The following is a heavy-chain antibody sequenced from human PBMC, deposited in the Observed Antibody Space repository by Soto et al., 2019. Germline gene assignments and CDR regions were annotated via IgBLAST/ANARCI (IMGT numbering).Heavy chain of an antibody. Sequence: QVQLVQSGAEVKKPGASVRVSCKASGYNFARYGIDWVRQAPGQGLEWMGWISGHNGDTKYVQKFQGRVSMTTDTSTSTASMELRSLRSDDTAVYYCARSGSMPYYYYGMDVWGQGTTVTVSS. J-gene: IGHJ6*02. D-gene: IGHD3-10*01. CDR2: ISGHNGDT. CDR3: ARSGSMPYYYYGMDV. CDR1: GYNFARYG. V-gene: IGHV1-18*01.